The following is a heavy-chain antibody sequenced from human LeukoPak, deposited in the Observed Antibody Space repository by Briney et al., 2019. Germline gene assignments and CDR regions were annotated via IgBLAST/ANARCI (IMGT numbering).Heavy chain of an antibody. CDR1: GFTFSNYA. Sequence: GGSLRLSCVASGFTFSNYAMTWVRQAPGKGLEWVSAISGGGGTTYYADSVKGRFTISRDNSKNTLYLQLNSLRAEDTAVCYCAKDAYTRSWSYHYYGMDVWGQGTTVTVSS. J-gene: IGHJ6*02. D-gene: IGHD6-13*01. CDR3: AKDAYTRSWSYHYYGMDV. CDR2: ISGGGGTT. V-gene: IGHV3-23*01.